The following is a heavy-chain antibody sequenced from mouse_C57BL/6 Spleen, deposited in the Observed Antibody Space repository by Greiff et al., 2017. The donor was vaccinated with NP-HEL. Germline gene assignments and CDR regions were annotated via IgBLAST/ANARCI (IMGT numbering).Heavy chain of an antibody. CDR1: GYTFTSYW. V-gene: IGHV1-52*01. CDR2: IDPSDSET. Sequence: VQLQQPGAELVRPGSSVKLSCKASGYTFTSYWMHWVKQRPIQGLEWIGNIDPSDSETHYNQKFKDKATLTVDKSSSTAYMQLSSLTSEDSAVYYCARSIYDDDWGFAYWGQGTLVTVSA. D-gene: IGHD2-3*01. J-gene: IGHJ3*01. CDR3: ARSIYDDDWGFAY.